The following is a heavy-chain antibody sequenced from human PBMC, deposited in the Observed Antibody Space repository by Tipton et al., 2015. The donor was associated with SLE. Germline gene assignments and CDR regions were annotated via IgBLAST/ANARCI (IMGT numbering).Heavy chain of an antibody. Sequence: TLSLTCAVYGGSFSGYYWSWIRQPPGKGLEWIGSIYHSGSTYYNPSLKSRVTISVDTSKNQFSLKLTSVTAADTAVYFCARDGDYYGSGIYYKGWFDPWGQGTLVTVSS. J-gene: IGHJ5*02. CDR3: ARDGDYYGSGIYYKGWFDP. D-gene: IGHD3-10*01. V-gene: IGHV4-34*01. CDR1: GGSFSGYY. CDR2: IYHSGST.